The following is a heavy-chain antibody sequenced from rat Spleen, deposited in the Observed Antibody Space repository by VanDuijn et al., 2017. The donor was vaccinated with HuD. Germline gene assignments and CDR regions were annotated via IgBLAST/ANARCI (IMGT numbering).Heavy chain of an antibody. D-gene: IGHD1-9*01. Sequence: EVQLVESGGGLVQPGRSMKLSCAASGFTFSDYYMAWVRQAPKKGLEWVASISTGGGNTYYRDSVKGRFTISRDNAKSTLYLQMDSLRSEDTATYYCARQKYYGYKGVMDAWGQGASVTVSS. V-gene: IGHV5-25*01. J-gene: IGHJ4*01. CDR3: ARQKYYGYKGVMDA. CDR2: ISTGGGNT. CDR1: GFTFSDYY.